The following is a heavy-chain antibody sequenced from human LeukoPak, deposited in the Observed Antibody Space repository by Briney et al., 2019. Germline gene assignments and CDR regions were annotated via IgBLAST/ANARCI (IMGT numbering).Heavy chain of an antibody. CDR2: IYYSGST. CDR1: GGSISSGGYY. D-gene: IGHD3-22*01. J-gene: IGHJ4*02. V-gene: IGHV4-31*03. CDR3: ARESHYYDSSGYSYYFDY. Sequence: TSETLSLTCTVSGGSISSGGYYWSWIRQHPGKGLEWIGYIYYSGSTYYNPSLKSRVATSVDTSKNQFSLKLSSVTAADTAVYYCARESHYYDSSGYSYYFDYWGQGTLVTVSS.